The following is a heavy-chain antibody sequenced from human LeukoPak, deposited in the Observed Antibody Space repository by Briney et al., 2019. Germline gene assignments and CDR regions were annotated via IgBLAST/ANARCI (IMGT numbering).Heavy chain of an antibody. Sequence: GGSLRLSCAASGFTFSSYSMNWVRQAPGKGLEWVSSISSSSSYIYYADPVKGRFTISRDNAKNSLYLQMNSLRDEDTAVYYCAREDYNPPRAMDVWGQGTTVTVSS. CDR2: ISSSSSYI. CDR3: AREDYNPPRAMDV. D-gene: IGHD3-10*01. J-gene: IGHJ6*02. CDR1: GFTFSSYS. V-gene: IGHV3-21*01.